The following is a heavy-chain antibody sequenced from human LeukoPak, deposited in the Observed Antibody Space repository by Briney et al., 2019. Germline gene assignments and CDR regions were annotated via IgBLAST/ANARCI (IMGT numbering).Heavy chain of an antibody. CDR2: IYSGYSGST. Sequence: PSETLSLTCTVSGDSISTYYWSWIQQPPGKGLEWIGYIYSGYSGSTNYNPSLESQVAISVDTSKNKFPLRLTSVTAADTAVYFCLRDKGDDTRPSSERFDYWGQGTLVTVSS. CDR3: LRDKGDDTRPSSERFDY. CDR1: GDSISTYY. D-gene: IGHD5-24*01. V-gene: IGHV4-59*01. J-gene: IGHJ4*02.